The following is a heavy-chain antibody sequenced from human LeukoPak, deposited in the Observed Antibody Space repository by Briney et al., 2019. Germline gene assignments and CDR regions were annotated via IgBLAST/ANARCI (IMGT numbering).Heavy chain of an antibody. CDR3: AREISMFVNAFDL. V-gene: IGHV3-33*01. CDR2: IWYDGSNE. Sequence: GRSLRLSCAASGFTFSNSGMHWVRQAPSKGLEWVAVIWYDGSNEYYADAVKGRFVISRDNSKNTVHLQMNSLRVEDTSVYYCAREISMFVNAFDLWGQGTLVAVSS. J-gene: IGHJ3*01. CDR1: GFTFSNSG. D-gene: IGHD3-10*02.